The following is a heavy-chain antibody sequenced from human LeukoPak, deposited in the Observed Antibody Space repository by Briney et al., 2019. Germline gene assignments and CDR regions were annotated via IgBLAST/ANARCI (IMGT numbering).Heavy chain of an antibody. J-gene: IGHJ4*02. CDR1: GGSISSRLFY. Sequence: SETLSLTCTVSGGSISSRLFYWGWIRYPPGKGLEWIGNIHYSGTSYYISSLKCRVTISVDTSKSQVSLKLSSVTAADTAVYYCATQYYDSVGYYPPGDYWGQGTLVTVSS. V-gene: IGHV4-39*01. CDR2: IHYSGTS. D-gene: IGHD3-22*01. CDR3: ATQYYDSVGYYPPGDY.